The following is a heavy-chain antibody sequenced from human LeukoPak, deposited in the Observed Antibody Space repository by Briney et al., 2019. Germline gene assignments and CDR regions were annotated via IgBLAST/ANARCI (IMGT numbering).Heavy chain of an antibody. D-gene: IGHD6-13*01. CDR2: ISSSSSYI. CDR1: GFTFSSYS. V-gene: IGHV3-21*01. J-gene: IGHJ5*02. Sequence: GGSLRLSCAAPGFTFSSYSMNWVRQAPGKGLEWVSSISSSSSYIYYADSVKGRFTISRDNAKNSLYLQMNSLRAEDTAVYYCARDRVAAAGETSPNWFDPWGQGTLVTVSS. CDR3: ARDRVAAAGETSPNWFDP.